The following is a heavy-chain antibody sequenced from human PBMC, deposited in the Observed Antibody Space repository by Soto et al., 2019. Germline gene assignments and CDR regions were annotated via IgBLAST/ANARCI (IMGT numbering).Heavy chain of an antibody. Sequence: QITLKESGPTLVKPTQTLTLTCTVSGFSLSTSGVAVGWIRQPPGKALEWLALIYWDDDKRYNPSLTTRLTITRDTSKNQVVLTVTDMDPMDTATYYCAHGLTYGRDWLRNWFGPWGHGTLVTVSS. D-gene: IGHD3-16*01. J-gene: IGHJ5*02. CDR3: AHGLTYGRDWLRNWFGP. CDR2: IYWDDDK. CDR1: GFSLSTSGVA. V-gene: IGHV2-5*02.